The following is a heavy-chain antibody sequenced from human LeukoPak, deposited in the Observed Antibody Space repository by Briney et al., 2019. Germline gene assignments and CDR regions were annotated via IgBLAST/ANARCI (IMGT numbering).Heavy chain of an antibody. J-gene: IGHJ5*02. CDR2: ISAYNGNT. CDR3: ARERFPNRAPNWFDP. Sequence: ASVKVSCKASGHTFTSYGISWVRQAPGQGLEWMGWISAYNGNTNYAQKLQGRVTMTTDTSTSTAYMELRSLRSDDTAVYYCARERFPNRAPNWFDPWGQGTLVTVSS. CDR1: GHTFTSYG. V-gene: IGHV1-18*01. D-gene: IGHD3-10*01.